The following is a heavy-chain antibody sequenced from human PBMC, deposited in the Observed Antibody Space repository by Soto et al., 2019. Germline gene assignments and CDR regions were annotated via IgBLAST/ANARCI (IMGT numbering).Heavy chain of an antibody. CDR3: ARVHWVMREMWFDP. Sequence: QVQLQESGPGLVKPSETLSLTCTVSGGSISSYYWSWIRQPPGKGLEWIGYIYYSGSNNYNPSLKSRVTISVDTSKNQFSLKLSSVSAADTAVYYCARVHWVMREMWFDPWGKGTLVTVSS. CDR2: IYYSGSN. V-gene: IGHV4-59*01. J-gene: IGHJ5*02. D-gene: IGHD3-16*01. CDR1: GGSISSYY.